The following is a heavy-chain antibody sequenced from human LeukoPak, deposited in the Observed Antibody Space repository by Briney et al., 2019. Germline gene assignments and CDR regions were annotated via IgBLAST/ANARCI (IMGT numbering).Heavy chain of an antibody. V-gene: IGHV4-34*01. Sequence: SETLSLTCAVYGGSFSGYYWSWIRQPPGKGLEWIGEINHSGSTYYNPSLKSRVTIPVDTSKNQFSLKLISVTAADTAVYYCARNFQYFDLPDYWGQGTLVTVSS. CDR1: GGSFSGYY. J-gene: IGHJ4*02. CDR2: INHSGST. CDR3: ARNFQYFDLPDY. D-gene: IGHD2/OR15-2a*01.